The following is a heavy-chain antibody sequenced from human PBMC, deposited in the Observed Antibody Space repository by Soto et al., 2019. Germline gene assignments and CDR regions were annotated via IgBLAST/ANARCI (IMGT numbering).Heavy chain of an antibody. CDR2: IYYSGST. CDR1: GGSISSGDYY. J-gene: IGHJ6*02. CDR3: ARDFGVVYGMDV. D-gene: IGHD3-3*01. Sequence: SETLSLTCTVSGGSISSGDYYWSWIRQPPGKGLEWIGYIYYSGSTYYNPSLKSRVTISVDTSKNQFSLKLSSVTAADTAVYYCARDFGVVYGMDVWGQGTTVTVSS. V-gene: IGHV4-30-4*01.